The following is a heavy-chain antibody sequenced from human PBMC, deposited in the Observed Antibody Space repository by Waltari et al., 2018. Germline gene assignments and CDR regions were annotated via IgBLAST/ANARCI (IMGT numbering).Heavy chain of an antibody. CDR3: ARVVRGDFWSGQREKSVYYYMDV. Sequence: QVQLVESGGGLVKPGGSLRLSCAASGFTFSDYYMSWIRQAPGKGLEWVSYISSSGSTIYYADSVKGRFTISRDNAKNSLYLQMNSLRAEDTAVYYCARVVRGDFWSGQREKSVYYYMDVWGKGTTVTISS. V-gene: IGHV3-11*04. CDR1: GFTFSDYY. D-gene: IGHD3-3*01. J-gene: IGHJ6*03. CDR2: ISSSGSTI.